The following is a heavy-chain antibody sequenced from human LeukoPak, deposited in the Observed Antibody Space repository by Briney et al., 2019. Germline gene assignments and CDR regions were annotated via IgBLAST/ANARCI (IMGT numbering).Heavy chain of an antibody. CDR2: IDWSGSST. J-gene: IGHJ4*02. V-gene: IGHV3-20*04. CDR3: AKGHVDSSGYADY. Sequence: GGSLRLSCAASGLIFDDYGVSWVRQGPGKGLEWVSNIDWSGSSTGYAESVKGRFTISRDNAKNTLYLQMNSLRAEDTAVYYCAKGHVDSSGYADYWGQGTLVTVSS. D-gene: IGHD3-22*01. CDR1: GLIFDDYG.